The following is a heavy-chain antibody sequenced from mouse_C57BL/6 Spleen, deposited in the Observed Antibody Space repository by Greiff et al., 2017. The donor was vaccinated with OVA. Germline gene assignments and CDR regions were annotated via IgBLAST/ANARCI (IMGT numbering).Heavy chain of an antibody. CDR1: GFTFSAYG. CDR3: ARRSYYYAMDY. V-gene: IGHV5-17*01. Sequence: DVMLVESGGGLVKPGGSLKLSCAASGFTFSAYGMHWVRQAPEKGLEWVAYISSGSSTIYYADTLKGRFTISRDNAKNTLFLQMTSLRSEDTAMYYCARRSYYYAMDYWGQGTSVTVSS. J-gene: IGHJ4*01. CDR2: ISSGSSTI.